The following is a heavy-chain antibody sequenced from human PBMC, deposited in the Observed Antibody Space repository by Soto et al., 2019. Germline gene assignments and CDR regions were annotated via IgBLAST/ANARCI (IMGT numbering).Heavy chain of an antibody. D-gene: IGHD2-21*01. V-gene: IGHV5-10-1*01. Sequence: GGSLKISCKGSGYRFTSYWISWVRQMPGKGLGGMGRIDPSDSYTNYSPSFQGHVTISADKSISTAYLQWSSLKASDTAMYYCARSASSLAIYSYYGMDVRGQGTTVTGS. CDR1: GYRFTSYW. CDR2: IDPSDSYT. CDR3: ARSASSLAIYSYYGMDV. J-gene: IGHJ6*02.